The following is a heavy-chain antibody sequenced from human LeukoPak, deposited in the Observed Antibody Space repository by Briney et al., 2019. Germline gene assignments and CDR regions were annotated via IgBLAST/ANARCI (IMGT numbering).Heavy chain of an antibody. CDR3: AKDSDYYHSSGYYYAYFQH. CDR1: GFTFSTYS. J-gene: IGHJ1*01. V-gene: IGHV3-48*01. D-gene: IGHD3-22*01. CDR2: ISSSSSTI. Sequence: GGSLRLSCAVSGFTFSTYSMNWVRQAPGKGLEWVSYISSSSSTIYYADSVKGRFTISRDNAKNSLHLQMNSLRGEDTAVYYCAKDSDYYHSSGYYYAYFQHWGQGTLVTVSS.